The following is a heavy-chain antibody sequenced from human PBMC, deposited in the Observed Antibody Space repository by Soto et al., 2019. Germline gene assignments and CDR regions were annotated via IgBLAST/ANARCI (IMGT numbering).Heavy chain of an antibody. CDR2: IYYSGST. Sequence: SETLSPTCTVSGGSISSYYWSWVRQPPGKGLEWIGYIYYSGSTNYNPSLKSRVTISVDTSKNQFSLKLSSVTAAAAAVYYCTREGSSSSRYYYYGMDVWGQGTTVTVSS. J-gene: IGHJ6*02. D-gene: IGHD6-6*01. CDR3: TREGSSSSRYYYYGMDV. V-gene: IGHV4-59*01. CDR1: GGSISSYY.